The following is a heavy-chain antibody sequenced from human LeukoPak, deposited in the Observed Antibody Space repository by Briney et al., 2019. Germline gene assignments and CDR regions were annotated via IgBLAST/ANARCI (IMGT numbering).Heavy chain of an antibody. Sequence: ASVKVSCKASGGTFSSYAISWVRQAPGQGLEWMGRIIPILGIANYAQKFRGRVTITADKSTSTAYMELSSLRSEDTAVYYCARDSENYYDSSGYYSPLFFSWGQGTLVTVSS. CDR1: GGTFSSYA. CDR2: IIPILGIA. D-gene: IGHD3-22*01. V-gene: IGHV1-69*04. CDR3: ARDSENYYDSSGYYSPLFFS. J-gene: IGHJ5*02.